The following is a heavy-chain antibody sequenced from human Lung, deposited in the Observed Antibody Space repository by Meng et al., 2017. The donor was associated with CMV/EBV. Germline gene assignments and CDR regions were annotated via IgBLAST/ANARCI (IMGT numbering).Heavy chain of an antibody. D-gene: IGHD3-22*01. CDR3: AREARGNSGFYFFFDN. CDR1: GYTFTDYY. V-gene: IGHV1-2*02. CDR2: INPNSGVT. J-gene: IGHJ4*02. Sequence: SXXVSXKAFGYTFTDYYIHWVRQAPGQGLEWMGWINPNSGVTNYAQKFQGRVAMTRDMSISAAYMELSGLRSDDTAAFYCAREARGNSGFYFFFDNWGQGXLVTVSS.